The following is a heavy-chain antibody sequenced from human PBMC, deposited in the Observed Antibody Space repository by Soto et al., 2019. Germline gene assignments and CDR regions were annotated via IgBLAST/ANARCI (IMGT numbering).Heavy chain of an antibody. CDR1: GGFVSSGSYY. V-gene: IGHV4-61*01. J-gene: IGHJ4*02. D-gene: IGHD6-19*01. Sequence: SETLSLTCTVSGGFVSSGSYYWSWIRQPPGKGLEWIGYIYYSGSTNYNPSLKSRVTISVDTSKNQFSLKLSSVTAADTAVYYCARVSAVAIHFDYWGQGTLVTVSS. CDR2: IYYSGST. CDR3: ARVSAVAIHFDY.